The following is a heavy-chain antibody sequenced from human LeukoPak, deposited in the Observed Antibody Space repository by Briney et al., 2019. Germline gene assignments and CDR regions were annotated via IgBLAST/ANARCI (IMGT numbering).Heavy chain of an antibody. V-gene: IGHV3-23*01. CDR2: ISSSGDLT. J-gene: IGHJ2*01. CDR3: AKILTPGNWFFDL. CDR1: GFSFINYG. Sequence: GGSLRLACAASGFSFINYGMTWVRQVPGKEPEWVAAISSSGDLTYYADSVRGRFTISRDNSRNTLYLLMNSLRTEDAAVYHCAKILTPGNWFFDLWGRGTLVTVSS.